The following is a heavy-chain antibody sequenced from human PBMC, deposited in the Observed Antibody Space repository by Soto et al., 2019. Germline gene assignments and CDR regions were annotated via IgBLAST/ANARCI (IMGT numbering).Heavy chain of an antibody. CDR3: AHRTLRRPGQLEDWFDP. CDR2: IYWDDDK. D-gene: IGHD6-6*01. J-gene: IGHJ5*02. V-gene: IGHV2-5*02. Sequence: QITLKESGPTLVKPTQTLTLTCTFSGFSLSTSGVGVGWIRQPRGKALEWLALIYWDDDKRYSPSLKSRLTITKDTSRNQVVLNITNMDPVDTATYYCAHRTLRRPGQLEDWFDPWGQGTLVTVSS. CDR1: GFSLSTSGVG.